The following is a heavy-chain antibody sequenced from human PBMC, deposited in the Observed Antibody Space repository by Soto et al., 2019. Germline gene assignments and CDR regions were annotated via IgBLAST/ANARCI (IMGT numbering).Heavy chain of an antibody. D-gene: IGHD6-19*01. V-gene: IGHV4-59*01. CDR1: GGSLTTYY. Sequence: SETLSLTCTVSGGSLTTYYWSWVRQPPGKRLEWVGYIFYSGSTNYNPSLRGRVTISVDASKNQVSLRLDSVTTADTAVYYCARAPNYSSGWWDLWGQGSLVTVSS. CDR2: IFYSGST. J-gene: IGHJ5*02. CDR3: ARAPNYSSGWWDL.